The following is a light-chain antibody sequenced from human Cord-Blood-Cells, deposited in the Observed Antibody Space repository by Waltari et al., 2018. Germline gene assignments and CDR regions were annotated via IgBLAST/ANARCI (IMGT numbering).Light chain of an antibody. J-gene: IGLJ3*02. CDR3: SSYTSSSTLV. CDR2: DVS. Sequence: QSALTQPASVSGSPGQSLPISSTGTSRDVGGYTYVPWYQQHPGKAPKLMIYDVSNRPAGVSNRFSGSKSGNTASLTISGLQAEDEADYYCSSYTSSSTLVFGGGTKLTVL. CDR1: SRDVGGYTY. V-gene: IGLV2-14*03.